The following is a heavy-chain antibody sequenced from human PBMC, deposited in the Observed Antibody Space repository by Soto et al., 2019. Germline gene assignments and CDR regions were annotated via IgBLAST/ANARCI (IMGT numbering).Heavy chain of an antibody. CDR2: IHYSGST. CDR1: VVPISSSSYY. Sequence: SDTLSLTCTVSVVPISSSSYYWGWIRQPPGKVLEWIGSIHYSGSTYYNPSPKSQVTISVDTSKNQFSLKLSSVTAADTPVYYCARHAGPYCSGGSCYSGNNWFDPWGQGTLVTVSS. CDR3: ARHAGPYCSGGSCYSGNNWFDP. V-gene: IGHV4-39*01. D-gene: IGHD2-15*01. J-gene: IGHJ5*02.